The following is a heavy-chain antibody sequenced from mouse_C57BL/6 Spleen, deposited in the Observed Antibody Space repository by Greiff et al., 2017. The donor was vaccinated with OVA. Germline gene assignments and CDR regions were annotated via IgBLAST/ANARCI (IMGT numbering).Heavy chain of an antibody. CDR1: GFSLTSYG. Sequence: VKLVESGPGLVQPSQSLSITCTVSGFSLTSYGVHWVRQSPGKGLEWLGVIWRGGSTDYNAAFVSRLSITKDNSKSQVFFKMNSLQADDTAIYYCAKKMGDYDGFAYWGQGTLVTVSA. CDR3: AKKMGDYDGFAY. CDR2: IWRGGST. D-gene: IGHD2-4*01. J-gene: IGHJ3*01. V-gene: IGHV2-5*01.